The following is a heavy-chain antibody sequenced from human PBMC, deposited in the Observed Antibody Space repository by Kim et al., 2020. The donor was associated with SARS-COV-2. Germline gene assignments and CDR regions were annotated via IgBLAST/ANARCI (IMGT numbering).Heavy chain of an antibody. V-gene: IGHV4-39*07. J-gene: IGHJ4*02. CDR1: AGSISSSSYY. D-gene: IGHD3-10*01. Sequence: SETLSLTCTVSAGSISSSSYYWGWIRQPPGKGLEWIGSIYYSGSTYYNPSLKSRVTISVDTSKNQFSLKLSSVTAADTAVYYCARDRTYYYGSGYWGQGTLVTVSS. CDR2: IYYSGST. CDR3: ARDRTYYYGSGY.